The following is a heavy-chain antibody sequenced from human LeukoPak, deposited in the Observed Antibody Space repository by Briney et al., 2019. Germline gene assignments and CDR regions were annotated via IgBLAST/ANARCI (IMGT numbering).Heavy chain of an antibody. CDR2: ISGSGGST. J-gene: IGHJ4*02. D-gene: IGHD2-15*01. V-gene: IGHV3-23*01. Sequence: GGSLRLSCAASGFTFSSYAMSWGRQAPGKGLEWVSAISGSGGSTYYADSVKGRFTISRDNSKNTLYLQMNSLRAEDTAVYYCAKGAVGYCSGGSCYSAVYWGQGTLVTVSS. CDR1: GFTFSSYA. CDR3: AKGAVGYCSGGSCYSAVY.